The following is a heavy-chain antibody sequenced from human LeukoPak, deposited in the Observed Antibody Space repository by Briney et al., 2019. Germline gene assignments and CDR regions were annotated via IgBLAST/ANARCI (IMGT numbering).Heavy chain of an antibody. J-gene: IGHJ5*02. CDR1: GYTFTSYA. CDR2: INTNTGNP. Sequence: ASVKVSCKASGYTFTSYAMNWVRQAPGQGLEWMGWINTNTGNPTYAQGFTGRFVFSLDTSVSTAYLQISSLKAEDTAVYYCARDLYYYDSSGINWFDPWGQGTLVTVSS. D-gene: IGHD3-22*01. CDR3: ARDLYYYDSSGINWFDP. V-gene: IGHV7-4-1*02.